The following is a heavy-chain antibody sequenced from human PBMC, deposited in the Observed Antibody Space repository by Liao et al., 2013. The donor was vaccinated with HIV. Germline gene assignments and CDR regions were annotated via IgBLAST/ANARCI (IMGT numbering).Heavy chain of an antibody. CDR1: GGSISTSGFY. D-gene: IGHD7-27*01. Sequence: QLRLQESGPGLVKPSETLSLNCTVSGGSISTSGFYWGWIRQSPGKGLEWVGNFYYGGNNDYNPSLKSRLVISADTSKNQFSLRLTSVTAADTAVYYCARDVSGEADYWGQGTLVTVSS. J-gene: IGHJ4*02. V-gene: IGHV4-39*07. CDR2: FYYGGNN. CDR3: ARDVSGEADY.